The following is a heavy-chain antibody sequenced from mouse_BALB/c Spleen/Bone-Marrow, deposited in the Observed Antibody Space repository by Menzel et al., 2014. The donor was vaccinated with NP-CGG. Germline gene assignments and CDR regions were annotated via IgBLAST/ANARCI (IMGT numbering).Heavy chain of an antibody. CDR3: TRDRGYDGGYYFDY. CDR1: GFNFSDYG. V-gene: IGHV5-15*02. J-gene: IGHJ2*01. CDR2: ISNLAYRI. D-gene: IGHD2-2*01. Sequence: EVQRVGSGGGVVQPGGSRKLSCAASGFNFSDYGMAWVRLAPGKGPEWVAFISNLAYRIYFADTVTGRFTTSRENAKNTLYLEMSSLRFEDTAMYYCTRDRGYDGGYYFDYWGQGTTLTVSS.